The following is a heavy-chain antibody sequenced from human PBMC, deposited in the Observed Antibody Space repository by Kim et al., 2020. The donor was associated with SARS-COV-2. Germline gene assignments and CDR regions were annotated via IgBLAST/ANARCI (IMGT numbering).Heavy chain of an antibody. V-gene: IGHV3-7*01. CDR1: GFTFSSYW. CDR2: IKQDGSEK. J-gene: IGHJ6*03. Sequence: GGSLRLSCAASGFTFSSYWMSWVRQAPGKGLEWVANIKQDGSEKYYVDSVKGRFTISRDNAKNSLYLQMNSLRAEDTAVYYCARRSLVVYAMVYYYYYMDVWGKGTTVTVSS. D-gene: IGHD2-8*02. CDR3: ARRSLVVYAMVYYYYYMDV.